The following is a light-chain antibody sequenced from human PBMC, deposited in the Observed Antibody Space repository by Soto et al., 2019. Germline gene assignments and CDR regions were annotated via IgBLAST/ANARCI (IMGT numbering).Light chain of an antibody. V-gene: IGKV3-20*01. Sequence: EIELTQSPDTLSLSPGERGTLSCRASQTIGDNDLAWYQQKPGQAPRLLIYGASSRATGIPDRFSGSGSGTDFTLTICSLEPEDFAVYYCQQYGSSPHFGGGTKVDI. J-gene: IGKJ4*01. CDR2: GAS. CDR1: QTIGDND. CDR3: QQYGSSPH.